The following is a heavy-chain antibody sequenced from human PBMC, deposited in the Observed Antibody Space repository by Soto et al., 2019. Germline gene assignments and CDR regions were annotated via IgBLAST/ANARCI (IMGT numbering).Heavy chain of an antibody. CDR2: INAGNGST. J-gene: IGHJ4*02. CDR1: GYTFTSYA. V-gene: IGHV1-3*01. CDR3: ARVSGWYYFDY. Sequence: QVQLVQSGAEVKKPGASVKVSCKASGYTFTSYAMHWVRQAPGQRLEWMGWINAGNGSTKYSRKFQGRVTITRDTSASTAYMELSSLRSEDTAVYYCARVSGWYYFDYWGQGTLVTVSS. D-gene: IGHD6-19*01.